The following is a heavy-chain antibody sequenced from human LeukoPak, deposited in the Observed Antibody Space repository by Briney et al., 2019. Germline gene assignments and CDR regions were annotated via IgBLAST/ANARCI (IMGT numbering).Heavy chain of an antibody. D-gene: IGHD2-2*01. J-gene: IGHJ6*03. CDR3: ARTYHRFYYYYMDV. V-gene: IGHV4-34*01. Sequence: SETLSLTCAVYGGSFSGYYWSWIRQPPGKGLEWIGEISHSGSTNYNPSLKSRVTISVDTSKNQFSLKLSSVTAADTAVYYCARTYHRFYYYYMDVWGKGTTVTISS. CDR1: GGSFSGYY. CDR2: ISHSGST.